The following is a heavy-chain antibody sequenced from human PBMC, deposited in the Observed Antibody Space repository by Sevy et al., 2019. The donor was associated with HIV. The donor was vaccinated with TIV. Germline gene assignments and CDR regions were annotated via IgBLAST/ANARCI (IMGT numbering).Heavy chain of an antibody. D-gene: IGHD5-18*01. V-gene: IGHV3-11*01. J-gene: IGHJ4*02. Sequence: GVSLRLSCVASGFTFSDYYMSWIRQAPGKGLEWVSYISPSGFIKHYGDSVKGRFIISRDNAKNSLFLQMNSLGPDDTAVYFCARDNRRGDRWLQLTYDYWGQGTLVTVSS. CDR3: ARDNRRGDRWLQLTYDY. CDR1: GFTFSDYY. CDR2: ISPSGFIK.